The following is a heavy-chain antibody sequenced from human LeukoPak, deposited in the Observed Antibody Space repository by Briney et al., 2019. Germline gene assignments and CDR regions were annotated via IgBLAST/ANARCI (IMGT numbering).Heavy chain of an antibody. J-gene: IGHJ5*02. V-gene: IGHV4-34*01. CDR3: ARKEITIFGVVTSS. Sequence: PSETLSLTCAVYGGFLCGDYWSWLRQPPGRGLEWIGEINHIGSTNHSPSLKSRLTISEDTSKNQFSLKLGSVTAADTAVYYCARKEITIFGVVTSSWGQGTLVTVSS. D-gene: IGHD3-3*01. CDR1: GGFLCGDY. CDR2: INHIGST.